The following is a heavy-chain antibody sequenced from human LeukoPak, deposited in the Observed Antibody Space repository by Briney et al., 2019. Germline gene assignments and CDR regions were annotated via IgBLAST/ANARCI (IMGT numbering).Heavy chain of an antibody. J-gene: IGHJ4*02. CDR1: GFTFSKYW. CDR3: ARGGDYGTFDS. D-gene: IGHD4-17*01. V-gene: IGHV3-7*01. CDR2: TKQDGNDK. Sequence: GSLRLSCAASGFTFSKYWMSWVRQAPGQGLEWVANTKQDGNDKYYVDSVKGRFAISRDNAKNSLHLEMNSLRAEDTAVYYCARGGDYGTFDSWGQGTLVIVSS.